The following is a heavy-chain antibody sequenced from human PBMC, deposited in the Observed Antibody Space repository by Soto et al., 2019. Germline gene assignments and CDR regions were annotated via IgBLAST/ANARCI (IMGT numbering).Heavy chain of an antibody. D-gene: IGHD6-13*01. CDR1: GFSLSTSGVG. Sequence: SGPTLVNPTQTLTLTCTFSGFSLSTSGVGVGWIRQPPGKALEWLALIYWNDDKRYRPSLQRRLTITKDTSKNQVVLKMTDMDPVDTATYYCIHTDDIFGAAGTDYWGQGALVTVSS. CDR3: IHTDDIFGAAGTDY. V-gene: IGHV2-5*01. J-gene: IGHJ4*02. CDR2: IYWNDDK.